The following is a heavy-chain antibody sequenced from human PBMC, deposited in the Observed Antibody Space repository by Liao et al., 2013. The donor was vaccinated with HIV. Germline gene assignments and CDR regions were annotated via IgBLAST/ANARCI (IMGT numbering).Heavy chain of an antibody. D-gene: IGHD2-8*01. V-gene: IGHV4-39*07. CDR3: ARSIPMVYAILNWFDP. CDR1: GGSISSYY. Sequence: QVQLQESGPGLVKPSETLSLTCTVSGGSISSYYWGWIRQPPGKGLEWIGSIYYSGSTYYNPSLKSRVTISVDTSKNQFSLKLSSVTAADTAVYYCARSIPMVYAILNWFDPGPGNLVTVSS. CDR2: IYYSGST. J-gene: IGHJ5*02.